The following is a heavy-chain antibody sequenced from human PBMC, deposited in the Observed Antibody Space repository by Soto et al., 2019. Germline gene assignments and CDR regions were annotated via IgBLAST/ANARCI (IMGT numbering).Heavy chain of an antibody. D-gene: IGHD3-9*01. Sequence: GESLKISCTATGFTFSNYEMSWVRQAPGKGLEWVATIFNGGTRTFYADSVKGRFAVSRDDAKNTLYLQLNSLRAEDTAVYYCARGDWHFDYWGQGTLVTVSS. CDR2: IFNGGTRT. V-gene: IGHV3-23*05. J-gene: IGHJ4*02. CDR3: ARGDWHFDY. CDR1: GFTFSNYE.